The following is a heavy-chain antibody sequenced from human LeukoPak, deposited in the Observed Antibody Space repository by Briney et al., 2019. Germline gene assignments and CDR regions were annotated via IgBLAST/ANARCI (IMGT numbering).Heavy chain of an antibody. Sequence: GGSLRLSCVASGFTFSSYWMSWVRQAPGKGLEWVANIKQDGSEKYYVDSVKGRFTISRDNAKNSLYLQMNSLRAEDTAVYYCAREAGIPPSTQQWPTSVDYWGQGTLVTVSS. CDR1: GFTFSSYW. J-gene: IGHJ4*02. CDR3: AREAGIPPSTQQWPTSVDY. CDR2: IKQDGSEK. D-gene: IGHD5-18*01. V-gene: IGHV3-7*05.